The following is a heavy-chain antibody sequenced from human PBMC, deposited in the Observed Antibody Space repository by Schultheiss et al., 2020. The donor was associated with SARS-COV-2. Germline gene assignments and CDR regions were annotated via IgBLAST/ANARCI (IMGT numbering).Heavy chain of an antibody. V-gene: IGHV3-33*08. D-gene: IGHD6-6*01. J-gene: IGHJ6*02. CDR2: IWYDGSNK. CDR1: GFTFSSYS. CDR3: ARGIAARGYYYYGMDV. Sequence: GGSLRLSCAASGFTFSSYSMNWVRQAPGKGLEWVAVIWYDGSNKYYADSVKGRFTISRDNSKNTLYLQMNSLRAEDTAVYYCARGIAARGYYYYGMDVWGQGTTVTVSS.